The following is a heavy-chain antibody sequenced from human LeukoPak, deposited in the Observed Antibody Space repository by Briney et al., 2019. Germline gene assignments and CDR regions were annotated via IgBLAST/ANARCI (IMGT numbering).Heavy chain of an antibody. CDR2: ISSTSTYI. Sequence: GGSLRLSCAASGFTFSRSSMNWVRQAPGKGPEWVSSISSTSTYIYYADSVKGRFTISRDNAKNSLYLQMNSLRDEDTAVYYCARDDSGGTYSYYYMDVWGKGTTVTVS. J-gene: IGHJ6*03. CDR3: ARDDSGGTYSYYYMDV. D-gene: IGHD1-26*01. CDR1: GFTFSRSS. V-gene: IGHV3-21*06.